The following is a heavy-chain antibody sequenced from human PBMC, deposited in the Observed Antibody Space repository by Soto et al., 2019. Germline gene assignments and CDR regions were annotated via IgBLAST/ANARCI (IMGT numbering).Heavy chain of an antibody. D-gene: IGHD4-17*01. V-gene: IGHV1-18*01. CDR2: ISAYNGNT. CDR3: ARDFKSSDYGDYPTAP. J-gene: IGHJ5*02. Sequence: QVLLLQSGAEVKKPGASVKVSCKASGYTFTSYGISWVRQAPGQGLEWMGWISAYNGNTNYAQKLQGRVTMTTGTSTSTAYMELRSLRSDDTAVYYCARDFKSSDYGDYPTAPWGQGTLVTVSS. CDR1: GYTFTSYG.